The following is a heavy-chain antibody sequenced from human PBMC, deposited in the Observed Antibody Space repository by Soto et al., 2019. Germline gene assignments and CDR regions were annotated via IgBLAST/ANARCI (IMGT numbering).Heavy chain of an antibody. CDR2: INAGNGNT. CDR3: ARDPRYDFWSGYYDYYYYGMDV. Sequence: QVQLVQSGAEVKKPGASVKVSCKASGYTFTSYAMHWVRKAPGQRLEWMGWINAGNGNTKYSQKFQGRVTITRDTSASTAYMELSSLRSEDTAVYYCARDPRYDFWSGYYDYYYYGMDVWGQGTTVTVSS. D-gene: IGHD3-3*01. CDR1: GYTFTSYA. V-gene: IGHV1-3*01. J-gene: IGHJ6*02.